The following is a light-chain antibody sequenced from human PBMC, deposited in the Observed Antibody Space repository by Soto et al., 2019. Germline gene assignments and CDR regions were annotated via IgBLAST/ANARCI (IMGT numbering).Light chain of an antibody. CDR2: GAS. V-gene: IGKV3-20*01. J-gene: IGKJ3*01. CDR1: QSVGSSF. Sequence: EIVLTQSPGTLSLSPGDGATLSCRASQSVGSSFLAWYQQKPGQAPRLLIYGASIRATGIPDRFSGSGSGTDFTLTISRLEPEDFAVYYCQHYGSSPLFTFGPGTKVDIK. CDR3: QHYGSSPLFT.